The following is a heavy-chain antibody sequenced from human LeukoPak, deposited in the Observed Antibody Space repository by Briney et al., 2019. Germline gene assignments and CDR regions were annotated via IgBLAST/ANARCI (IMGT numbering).Heavy chain of an antibody. J-gene: IGHJ4*02. CDR1: GGSISSYY. V-gene: IGHV4-4*07. D-gene: IGHD3-22*01. CDR2: ISTSGST. CDR3: ARDRYHYDSSGYYQLDY. Sequence: PSETLSLTCTVSGGSISSYYWSWIRQPAGKGLEWIGRISTSGSTNYNPSLKSRVTMSVDTSKNQFSLKLSSVTAADTAVYYSARDRYHYDSSGYYQLDYWGQGTLVTVSS.